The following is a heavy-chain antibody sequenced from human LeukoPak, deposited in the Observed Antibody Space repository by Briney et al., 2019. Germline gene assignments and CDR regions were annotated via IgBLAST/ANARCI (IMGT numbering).Heavy chain of an antibody. V-gene: IGHV4-39*01. CDR2: IFYSGST. D-gene: IGHD6-13*01. Sequence: PSETLSLTCTVSGGSISSSTYYWGWIRQPPGKGLECIGNIFYSGSTYNHPSLKSRVTISVDTSKNQFSLKLSSVTAADKAVYYCARLGPGYSSTWSNDAFAIWGQGTVVTVSS. CDR3: ARLGPGYSSTWSNDAFAI. CDR1: GGSISSSTYY. J-gene: IGHJ3*02.